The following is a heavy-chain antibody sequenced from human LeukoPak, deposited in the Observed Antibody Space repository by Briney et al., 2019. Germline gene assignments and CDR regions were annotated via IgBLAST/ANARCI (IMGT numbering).Heavy chain of an antibody. CDR2: IDSSGTKT. D-gene: IGHD3-3*01. V-gene: IGHV3-23*01. J-gene: IGHJ4*02. CDR3: AKDETGFLNYFHY. Sequence: GGSLRLSCAASGFTFSSYTMSWVRQAPGKGLAWVSGIDSSGTKTTYADSVKGRFTISRDNHRNTLYLQMNSLRAEDTAVYYCAKDETGFLNYFHYWGQGALVTVSS. CDR1: GFTFSSYT.